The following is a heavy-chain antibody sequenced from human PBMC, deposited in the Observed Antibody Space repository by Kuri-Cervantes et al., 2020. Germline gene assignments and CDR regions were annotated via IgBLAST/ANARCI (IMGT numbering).Heavy chain of an antibody. CDR1: GFTFSGYS. V-gene: IGHV3-21*01. D-gene: IGHD5-12*01. CDR3: ARVKVATISGLDY. J-gene: IGHJ4*02. Sequence: GESLKISCAASGFTFSGYSMNWVRQAPGKGLEWVSSISSSSSYIYYADSVKGRFTISRDNAKNSLYLQMNSLRAEDTAVYYCARVKVATISGLDYWGQGTLVTVSS. CDR2: ISSSSSYI.